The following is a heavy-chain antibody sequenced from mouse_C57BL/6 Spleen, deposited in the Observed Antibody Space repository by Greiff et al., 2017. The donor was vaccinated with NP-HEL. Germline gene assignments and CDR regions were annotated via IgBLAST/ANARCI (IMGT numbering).Heavy chain of an antibody. J-gene: IGHJ1*03. CDR1: GYTFTSYW. CDR2: IDPSDSET. V-gene: IGHV1-52*01. CDR3: ARCRYGNYGGDFDV. D-gene: IGHD2-1*01. Sequence: QVQLQQPGAELVRPGSSVKLSCKASGYTFTSYWMHWVKQRPIQGLEWIGNIDPSDSETHYNQKFKDKATLTVDKSSSTDYMQLSSLTSEDSAVYYCARCRYGNYGGDFDVWGTGTTVTVAS.